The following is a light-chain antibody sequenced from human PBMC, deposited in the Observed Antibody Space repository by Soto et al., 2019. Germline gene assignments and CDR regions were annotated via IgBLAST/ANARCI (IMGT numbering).Light chain of an antibody. CDR3: GTWDSSLSAGV. Sequence: QSVLTQPPSISAAPGQKVTISCSGSSSNIDNNHVSWYQQFPGTVPKLLIHDNDKRPSGIPDRFSGSKSGTSATLGITGLQTGDEADYYCGTWDSSLSAGVFGGGTKLTVL. J-gene: IGLJ2*01. V-gene: IGLV1-51*01. CDR1: SSNIDNNH. CDR2: DND.